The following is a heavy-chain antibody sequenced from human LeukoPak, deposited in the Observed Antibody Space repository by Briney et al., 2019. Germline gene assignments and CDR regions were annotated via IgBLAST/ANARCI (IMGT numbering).Heavy chain of an antibody. CDR2: IYYSGST. CDR3: ARGAMTTTSTFDY. V-gene: IGHV4-59*13. J-gene: IGHJ4*02. D-gene: IGHD5-24*01. CDR1: GGTISSYY. Sequence: PSETLSLTCTVSGGTISSYYWNWIRQPPGKGLEWIGYIYYSGSTNYNPSLKSRVTLSVDTSKNQFSLKLSSVTAADAAVYYCARGAMTTTSTFDYWGQGTLVTVSS.